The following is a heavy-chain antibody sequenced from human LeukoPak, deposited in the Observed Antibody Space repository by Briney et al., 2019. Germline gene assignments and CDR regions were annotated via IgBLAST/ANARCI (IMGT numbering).Heavy chain of an antibody. CDR3: ARGGKDTIFGVVTYGMDV. Sequence: SQTLSLTCTVSGGSISSGGYYWSWIRQHPGKGLEWIGYIYCSGSTYYNPSLKSRVTISVDTSKNQFSLKLSSVTAADTAVYYCARGGKDTIFGVVTYGMDVWGQGTTVTVSS. V-gene: IGHV4-31*03. CDR2: IYCSGST. J-gene: IGHJ6*02. CDR1: GGSISSGGYY. D-gene: IGHD3-3*01.